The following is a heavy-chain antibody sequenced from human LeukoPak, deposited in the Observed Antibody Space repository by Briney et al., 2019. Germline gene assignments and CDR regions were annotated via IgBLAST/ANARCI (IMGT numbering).Heavy chain of an antibody. V-gene: IGHV4-34*01. D-gene: IGHD3-10*01. J-gene: IGHJ4*02. Sequence: SETLSLTCAVYGGSFSGYYWNWIRQPPGKGLEWSGEINHSGSTNYNPSLKSRVTISVDTSKHQFSLKLSSVTAADTAVYYCARGSGYYGSGSYYERDFDYWGQGTLVTVSS. CDR2: INHSGST. CDR1: GGSFSGYY. CDR3: ARGSGYYGSGSYYERDFDY.